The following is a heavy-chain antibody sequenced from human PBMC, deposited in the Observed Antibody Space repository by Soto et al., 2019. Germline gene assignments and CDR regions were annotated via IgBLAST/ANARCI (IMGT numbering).Heavy chain of an antibody. V-gene: IGHV3-7*01. CDR2: IKQDGSEK. CDR1: GFTFSSYW. D-gene: IGHD4-4*01. CDR3: ARSPAALQGARDPQFDY. J-gene: IGHJ4*02. Sequence: GGSLRLSCAASGFTFSSYWMSWVRQAPGKGLEWVANIKQDGSEKYYVDSVKGRFTISRDNAKNSLYLQMNSLRAEDTAVYYCARSPAALQGARDPQFDYWGQGTLVTVSS.